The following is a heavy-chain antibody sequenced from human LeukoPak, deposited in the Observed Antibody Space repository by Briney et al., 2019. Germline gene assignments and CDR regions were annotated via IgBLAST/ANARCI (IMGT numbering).Heavy chain of an antibody. D-gene: IGHD6-13*01. V-gene: IGHV5-51*01. CDR1: GYTLTNNW. CDR2: IYPTYSDA. Sequence: GESLKISCEISGYTLTNNWIGWVRQVPGKGLEWIGLIYPTYSDAKYSPSFQGQVTLSVDASISTAYFHLSGLRASDTAIYYCVRFALTSSLDHWGQGTLVTVSS. CDR3: VRFALTSSLDH. J-gene: IGHJ5*02.